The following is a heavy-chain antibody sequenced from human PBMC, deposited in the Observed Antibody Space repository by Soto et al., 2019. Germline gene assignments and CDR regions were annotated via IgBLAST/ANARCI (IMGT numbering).Heavy chain of an antibody. Sequence: SETLSLTCTVSGGSISSGGYYWSWIRQHPGKGLEWIGYIYYSGSTYYNPSLKSRVTISVDTSKNQFSLKLSSVTAADTAVYYCARVRVPAAYYYYYMDVWGKGTTVTVSS. V-gene: IGHV4-31*03. CDR1: GGSISSGGYY. D-gene: IGHD2-2*01. CDR2: IYYSGST. J-gene: IGHJ6*03. CDR3: ARVRVPAAYYYYYMDV.